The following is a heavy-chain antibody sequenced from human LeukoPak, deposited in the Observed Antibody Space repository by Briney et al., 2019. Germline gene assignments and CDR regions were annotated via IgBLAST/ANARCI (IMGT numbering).Heavy chain of an antibody. Sequence: GGSLRLSCAASGFTFSSYSMNWVRQAPGKGLEWVSAISTDSGNMCYADSVKGRFTISRDNAKNSLYLQMNSLRAEDTAVYYCAELGITMIGGVWGKGTTVTISS. V-gene: IGHV3-21*01. CDR2: ISTDSGNM. CDR1: GFTFSSYS. CDR3: AELGITMIGGV. D-gene: IGHD3-10*02. J-gene: IGHJ6*04.